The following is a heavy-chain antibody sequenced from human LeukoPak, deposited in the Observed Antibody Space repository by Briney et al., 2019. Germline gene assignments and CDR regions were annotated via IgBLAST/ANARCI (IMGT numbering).Heavy chain of an antibody. CDR3: ARDQGRYSGYAADY. V-gene: IGHV4-39*07. CDR1: GGPISSSSYY. Sequence: SETLSLTCTISGGPISSSSYYWGWVRQPPGKGLEWIGSIYYSGSTYYNPSLKSRVTISVDTSKNQFSLKLSSVTAADTAVYYCARDQGRYSGYAADYWGQGTLVTVSS. CDR2: IYYSGST. J-gene: IGHJ4*02. D-gene: IGHD5-12*01.